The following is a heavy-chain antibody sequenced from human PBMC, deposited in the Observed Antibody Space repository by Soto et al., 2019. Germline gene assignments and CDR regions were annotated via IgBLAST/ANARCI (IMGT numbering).Heavy chain of an antibody. D-gene: IGHD5-12*01. Sequence: EVQLLESGGGLVQPGGSLRLSCAASAFSFSNYAMNWVRQAPKKGLEWVSTISSSSGSTYYADSVKGRFTISRDNSKNFLYLQMNSLRGDDTALYYCAKVGSERYSGQHSDYWGQGTLVTISS. V-gene: IGHV3-23*01. CDR3: AKVGSERYSGQHSDY. J-gene: IGHJ4*02. CDR2: ISSSSGST. CDR1: AFSFSNYA.